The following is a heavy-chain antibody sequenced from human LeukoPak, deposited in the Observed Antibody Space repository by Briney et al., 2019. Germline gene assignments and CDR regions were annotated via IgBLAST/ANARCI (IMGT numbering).Heavy chain of an antibody. D-gene: IGHD3-10*01. V-gene: IGHV1-2*02. CDR2: VNPHSGGT. CDR3: ARDIGDYYGSGSYWLL. CDR1: GYSFIDYY. Sequence: ASVKVSCKASGYSFIDYYIHWVRQAPGQGLEGMGGVNPHSGGTKFAQKFQGRVTMTRDTSINTAYMEVSSLRSDDTAVYYCARDIGDYYGSGSYWLLWGQGTLVTVAS. J-gene: IGHJ4*02.